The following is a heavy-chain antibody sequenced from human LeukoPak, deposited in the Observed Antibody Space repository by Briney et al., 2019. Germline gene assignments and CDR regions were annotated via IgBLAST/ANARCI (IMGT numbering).Heavy chain of an antibody. CDR1: GYTFTTYY. D-gene: IGHD3-10*01. Sequence: ASVKVSCKASGYTFTTYYIHWVRQAPGQGLEWMGIINPSGGSTSYAQKFQGRVTMTRDTSTGTVYMELSSLRSEDTAVYYCASYGSGTYYFDYWGQGTLVTVSS. CDR2: INPSGGST. CDR3: ASYGSGTYYFDY. J-gene: IGHJ4*02. V-gene: IGHV1-46*01.